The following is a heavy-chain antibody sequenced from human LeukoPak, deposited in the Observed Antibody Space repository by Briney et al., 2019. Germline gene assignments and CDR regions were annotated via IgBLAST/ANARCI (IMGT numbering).Heavy chain of an antibody. D-gene: IGHD3-10*01. Sequence: PSETLSLTCTVSGGSISDYYWSWIRQPPGKGLEWIGYIYYSGSTSYNPSLKSRVTISADTSKNQFSLKLSSVTAADTAVYYCASYYRGAFDYWGQGTLVTVSS. V-gene: IGHV4-59*01. CDR1: GGSISDYY. CDR2: IYYSGST. J-gene: IGHJ4*02. CDR3: ASYYRGAFDY.